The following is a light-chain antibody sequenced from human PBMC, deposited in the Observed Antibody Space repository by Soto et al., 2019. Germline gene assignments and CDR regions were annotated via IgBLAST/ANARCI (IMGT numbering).Light chain of an antibody. Sequence: EIVMTQSPATLSVSPGERATLSCRASQSVSKSLAWYQQKPGQAPRLLIFGASTRATDIPARFSGSGSETEFTLTISSLQSEDFAVYYCQQYNNWPPITFGQGTRLEIK. CDR3: QQYNNWPPIT. CDR2: GAS. J-gene: IGKJ5*01. CDR1: QSVSKS. V-gene: IGKV3-15*01.